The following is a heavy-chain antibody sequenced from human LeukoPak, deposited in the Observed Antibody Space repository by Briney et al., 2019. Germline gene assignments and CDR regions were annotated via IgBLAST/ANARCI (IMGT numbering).Heavy chain of an antibody. Sequence: SETLSLTCAVYGGSFSGYYWSWLRQPPGKGLEGFGEINHSGSTNYNPSLKSRVTISVDTSKNQFSLKLSSVTAADTAVYYCARGKVVVAATLKWFDPWGQGTLVTVSS. CDR2: INHSGST. D-gene: IGHD2-15*01. CDR1: GGSFSGYY. CDR3: ARGKVVVAATLKWFDP. J-gene: IGHJ5*02. V-gene: IGHV4-34*01.